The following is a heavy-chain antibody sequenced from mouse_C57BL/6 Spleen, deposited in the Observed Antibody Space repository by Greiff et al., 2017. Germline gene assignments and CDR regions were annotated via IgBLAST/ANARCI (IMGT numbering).Heavy chain of an antibody. V-gene: IGHV1-26*01. D-gene: IGHD4-1*01. CDR2: INPNNGGT. J-gene: IGHJ3*01. CDR1: GYTFTDYY. CDR3: ARFPLGAWFAY. Sequence: VQLQQSGPELVKPGASVKISCKASGYTFTDYYMNWVKQSHGKSLEWIGDINPNNGGTSYNQKFKGKATLTVDKSSSTAYMELRSLTSEDSAVYYCARFPLGAWFAYWGQGTLVTVSA.